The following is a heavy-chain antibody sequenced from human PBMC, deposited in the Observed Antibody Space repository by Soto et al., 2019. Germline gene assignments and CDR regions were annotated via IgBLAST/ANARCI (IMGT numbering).Heavy chain of an antibody. V-gene: IGHV3-20*04. D-gene: IGHD2-21*01. Sequence: EVQLVESGGGVVRPGGSLRLSCAASGFGFDEYGMSWVRQGPGKGLEWVSGINRHGDSTGYADSVKGRVTISRDNAKNSLYLQMYGLKAEDTAVYYCARDHRWGYEYGDYGDSWGQGTLVTVSS. CDR2: INRHGDST. CDR1: GFGFDEYG. CDR3: ARDHRWGYEYGDYGDS. J-gene: IGHJ4*02.